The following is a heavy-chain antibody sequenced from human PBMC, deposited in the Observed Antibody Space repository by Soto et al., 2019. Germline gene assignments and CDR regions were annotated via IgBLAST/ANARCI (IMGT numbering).Heavy chain of an antibody. Sequence: SVKVSCKAPGGTFSSYAISWVRQAPGQRLEWMGGVIPIFGTAKYAQKFQGRVTITADESTSTGYMELRSLRSEDTAVYYCARSQGGSSSLDIYYYYYYGMDVWGQGTTVTVSS. CDR2: VIPIFGTA. CDR1: GGTFSSYA. J-gene: IGHJ6*02. CDR3: ARSQGGSSSLDIYYYYYYGMDV. D-gene: IGHD2-15*01. V-gene: IGHV1-69*13.